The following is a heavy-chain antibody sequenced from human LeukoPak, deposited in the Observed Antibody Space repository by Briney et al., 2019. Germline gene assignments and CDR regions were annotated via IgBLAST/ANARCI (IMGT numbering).Heavy chain of an antibody. J-gene: IGHJ6*03. CDR2: ISAYNGNT. CDR3: AREVGLWFGELLAYDYMDV. D-gene: IGHD3-10*01. CDR1: GYTFTSYG. Sequence: GASVKVSCKASGYTFTSYGISWVRQAPGQGLEWMGWISAYNGNTNYAQKLQGRVTMTTDTSTSTAYMELRSLSSDDTAVYYCAREVGLWFGELLAYDYMDVWGKGTTVTVSS. V-gene: IGHV1-18*01.